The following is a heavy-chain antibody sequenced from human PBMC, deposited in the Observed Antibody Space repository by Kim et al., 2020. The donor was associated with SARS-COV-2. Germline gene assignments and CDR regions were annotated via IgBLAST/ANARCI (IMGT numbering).Heavy chain of an antibody. CDR3: ARLNGGDY. V-gene: IGHV4-39*01. J-gene: IGHJ4*02. D-gene: IGHD2-8*01. Sequence: SETLSLTCTVSGGSISSTSYYWGWIRQPPGKGLEWIGSIYYSGNTYYNPSLKNRVTLSVDTSKNQFTLNLSSVTAADTGVYYCARLNGGDYWGQGTLVTVSS. CDR2: IYYSGNT. CDR1: GGSISSTSYY.